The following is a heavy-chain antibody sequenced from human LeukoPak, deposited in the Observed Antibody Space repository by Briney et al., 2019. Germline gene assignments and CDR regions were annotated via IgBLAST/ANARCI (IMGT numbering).Heavy chain of an antibody. J-gene: IGHJ4*02. CDR1: GFTFSSYV. D-gene: IGHD6-13*01. V-gene: IGHV3-23*01. CDR3: AKTRPLDSSSWSHGDY. Sequence: PGGSLRLSCAASGFTFSSYVMSWVRQAPGKGLEWVSAISGSGGSTYHADSVKGRFTISRDNSENTLYLQMNSLRAEDTAVYYCAKTRPLDSSSWSHGDYWGQGTLVTVSS. CDR2: ISGSGGST.